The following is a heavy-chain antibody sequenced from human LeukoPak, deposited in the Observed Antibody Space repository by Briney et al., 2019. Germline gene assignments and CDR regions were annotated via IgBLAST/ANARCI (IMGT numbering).Heavy chain of an antibody. V-gene: IGHV4-59*01. CDR3: ARVGGTNYYYYGMDV. Sequence: SETLSLTCTVSGGSISSYYWSWIRQPPGKGLEWIGYIYDSGSTNYNPSLKSRVTISVDTSRNQFSLKLSSVTAADTAVYYRARVGGTNYYYYGMDVWGQGTTVTVSS. CDR1: GGSISSYY. J-gene: IGHJ6*02. CDR2: IYDSGST. D-gene: IGHD1-1*01.